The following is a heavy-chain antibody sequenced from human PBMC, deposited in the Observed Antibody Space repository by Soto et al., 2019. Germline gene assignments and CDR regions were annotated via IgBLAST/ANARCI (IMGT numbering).Heavy chain of an antibody. V-gene: IGHV3-23*01. J-gene: IGHJ5*01. CDR2: ISGSGGGT. CDR3: AKISAFDTSGVDS. Sequence: GSLRLSCAASGFTYTNYAMSWVRQAPGKGLQWVSAISGSGGGTYSADSVKGRFSISGDNSKNTLYLQLSSLTAEDTAVYYCAKISAFDTSGVDSWGQGALVTVYS. D-gene: IGHD3-22*01. CDR1: GFTYTNYA.